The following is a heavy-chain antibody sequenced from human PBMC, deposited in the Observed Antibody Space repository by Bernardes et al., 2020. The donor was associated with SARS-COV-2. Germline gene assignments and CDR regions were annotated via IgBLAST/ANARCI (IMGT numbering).Heavy chain of an antibody. CDR2: ITGSGGNT. Sequence: GGSLRLSCAASGFTFSSFAMSWVRQAPGKGLEWVSVITGSGGNTYYADSVKGRFTISRDNSKNTLYLHMNSLRAEDTAVYYCAKREYYDFWSGPIDYWGQGTLVTVSS. CDR3: AKREYYDFWSGPIDY. J-gene: IGHJ4*02. V-gene: IGHV3-23*01. CDR1: GFTFSSFA. D-gene: IGHD3-3*01.